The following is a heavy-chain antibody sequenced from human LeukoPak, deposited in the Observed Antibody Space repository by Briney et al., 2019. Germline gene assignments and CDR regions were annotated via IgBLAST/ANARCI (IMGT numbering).Heavy chain of an antibody. J-gene: IGHJ6*03. CDR3: ARGCFRGYYYYYMDV. Sequence: SETLSLTCAVYGGSFSGYYWSWIRQPPGKWLEWIGEINHSGSTNYNPSLKSRVTISVDTSKNQFSLKLSSVTAADTAVYYCARGCFRGYYYYYMDVWGKGTTVTVSS. V-gene: IGHV4-34*01. CDR2: INHSGST. D-gene: IGHD2-15*01. CDR1: GGSFSGYY.